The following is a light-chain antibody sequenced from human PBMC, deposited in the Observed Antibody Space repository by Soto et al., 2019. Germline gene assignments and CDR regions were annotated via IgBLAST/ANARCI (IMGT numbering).Light chain of an antibody. J-gene: IGKJ1*01. CDR2: GAS. CDR3: QQYAISPWT. CDR1: QSVTTNY. V-gene: IGKV3-20*01. Sequence: EMVLTQSPGTLSLSPGEIATLSCRASQSVTTNYLAWSQQKPGQAPSLLIYGASARAAGIPDRFSGSGTGTDFALTISGLEPGDVAVYVGQQYAISPWTFGQETTVEIK.